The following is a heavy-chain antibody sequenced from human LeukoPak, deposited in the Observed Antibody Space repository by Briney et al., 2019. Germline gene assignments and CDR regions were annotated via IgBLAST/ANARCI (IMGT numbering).Heavy chain of an antibody. V-gene: IGHV3-30*18. CDR3: AKGTTGTPFDY. J-gene: IGHJ4*02. Sequence: GGSLRLSCTASGFTFSSFAMHWLRQAPGKGLEWVAVISHDGSNRNYADSVNGRFTISRDKSKNTLFLQMNSLRPEDAAVYYCAKGTTGTPFDYWGQGTLVVVSS. D-gene: IGHD1-1*01. CDR2: ISHDGSNR. CDR1: GFTFSSFA.